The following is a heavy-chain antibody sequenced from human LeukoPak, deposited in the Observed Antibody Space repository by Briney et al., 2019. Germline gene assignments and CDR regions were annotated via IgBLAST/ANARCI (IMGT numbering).Heavy chain of an antibody. CDR3: ARDTYYYDSSGYPDY. CDR1: GFTFSDYY. D-gene: IGHD3-22*01. V-gene: IGHV3-11*04. J-gene: IGHJ4*02. CDR2: ISSSGSTI. Sequence: GGSLRLSCAASGFTFSDYYMSWIRQAPGKGLEWVSYISSSGSTIYYADSVKGRFTISRDNAKNSLYLQMNSLRAEDTAVYYCARDTYYYDSSGYPDYWGQGTLVTVSS.